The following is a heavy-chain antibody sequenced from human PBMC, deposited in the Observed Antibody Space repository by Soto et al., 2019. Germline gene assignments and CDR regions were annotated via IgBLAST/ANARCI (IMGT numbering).Heavy chain of an antibody. D-gene: IGHD4-17*01. CDR2: IYHSGST. Sequence: SETLSLTCAVSGGSISSGGYSWSWIRQPPGKGLEWIGYIYHSGSTYYNPSLKRRVTISVDRSKNQFSLKLSSVTAADTAVYYCARVASDLDYGYYYFDYWCQGTLVTVSS. CDR1: GGSISSGGYS. J-gene: IGHJ4*02. V-gene: IGHV4-30-2*01. CDR3: ARVASDLDYGYYYFDY.